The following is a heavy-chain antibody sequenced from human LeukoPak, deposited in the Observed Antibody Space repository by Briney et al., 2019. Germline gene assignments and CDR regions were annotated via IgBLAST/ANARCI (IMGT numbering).Heavy chain of an antibody. Sequence: GGSLRLSCAAPGFTFSSYAMSWVRQAPGKGLEWVSAISGSGGSTYYADSVKGRFTISRDNSKNTLYLQMNSLRAEDTAVYYCAKDHPDIVVVVPATANGRGWGQGTLVTVSS. CDR1: GFTFSSYA. V-gene: IGHV3-23*01. CDR2: ISGSGGST. D-gene: IGHD2-15*01. CDR3: AKDHPDIVVVVPATANGRG. J-gene: IGHJ4*02.